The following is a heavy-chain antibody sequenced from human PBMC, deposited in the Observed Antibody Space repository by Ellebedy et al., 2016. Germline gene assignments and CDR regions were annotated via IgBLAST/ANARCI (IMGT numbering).Heavy chain of an antibody. V-gene: IGHV3-64D*06. CDR1: GFIFSSHA. J-gene: IGHJ4*02. Sequence: GGSLRLSXSASGFIFSSHAMHWVRQAPGKGLEYDSAISRNGSLVYYVDSVRGRFTISRDNAKNTLYLQMNSLRVEDTGMYFCVKDEKRTKDDYWGQGTLVTVSS. CDR3: VKDEKRTKDDY. D-gene: IGHD1-1*01. CDR2: ISRNGSLV.